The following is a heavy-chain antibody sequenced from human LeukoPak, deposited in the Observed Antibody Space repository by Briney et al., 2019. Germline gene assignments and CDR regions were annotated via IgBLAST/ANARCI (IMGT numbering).Heavy chain of an antibody. D-gene: IGHD5-12*01. V-gene: IGHV3-30*03. J-gene: IGHJ5*02. Sequence: GGSLRLSCAASGFTFAHDGVQWVRQAPGKGLEWVAAIAFDGRRKFYTNSVKGRFTISRDNSNNILFLQMSDLRTEDTALYYCARDRLYTGYDPVLDLWGQGTPVTVSS. CDR2: IAFDGRRK. CDR3: ARDRLYTGYDPVLDL. CDR1: GFTFAHDG.